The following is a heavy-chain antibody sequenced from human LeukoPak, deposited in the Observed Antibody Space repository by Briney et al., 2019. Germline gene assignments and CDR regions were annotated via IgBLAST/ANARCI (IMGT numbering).Heavy chain of an antibody. CDR1: GGSISSGGYY. J-gene: IGHJ4*02. CDR3: ARDFFGLGGSSFDY. D-gene: IGHD1-26*01. V-gene: IGHV4-31*03. Sequence: SETLSLTCTVSGGSISSGGYYWSWIRQHPGKGLEWIGYIYYSGSTYHNPSLKSRVTISVDTSKNQFSLKLSSVTAADTAVYYCARDFFGLGGSSFDYWGQGTLVTVSS. CDR2: IYYSGST.